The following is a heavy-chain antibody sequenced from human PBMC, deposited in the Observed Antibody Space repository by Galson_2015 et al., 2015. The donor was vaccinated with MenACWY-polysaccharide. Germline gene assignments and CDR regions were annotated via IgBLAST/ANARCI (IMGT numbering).Heavy chain of an antibody. J-gene: IGHJ4*02. CDR1: GGTFSDYA. Sequence: SVKVSCKASGGTFSDYAFGWVRQAPGQGLEWMGRIIPFLGIPKYSQKFQGRVTMTADKSTTTVYMELSSLTSDDTAVYYCARVYCSGNKCHYDSWGQGTLVTVSS. D-gene: IGHD2-15*01. CDR3: ARVYCSGNKCHYDS. V-gene: IGHV1-69*04. CDR2: IIPFLGIP.